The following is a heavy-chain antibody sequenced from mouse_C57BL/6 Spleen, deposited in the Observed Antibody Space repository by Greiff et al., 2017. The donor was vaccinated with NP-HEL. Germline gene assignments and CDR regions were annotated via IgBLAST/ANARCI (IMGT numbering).Heavy chain of an antibody. Sequence: EVNVVESGGGLVKPGGSLKLSCAASGFTFSSYAMSWVRQTPEKRLEWVATISDGGSYTYYPDNVKGRFTISRDNAKNNLYLQMSHLKSEDTAMYYCAREGDGYPYAMDYWGQGTSVTVSS. CDR3: AREGDGYPYAMDY. D-gene: IGHD2-3*01. V-gene: IGHV5-4*01. CDR2: ISDGGSYT. J-gene: IGHJ4*01. CDR1: GFTFSSYA.